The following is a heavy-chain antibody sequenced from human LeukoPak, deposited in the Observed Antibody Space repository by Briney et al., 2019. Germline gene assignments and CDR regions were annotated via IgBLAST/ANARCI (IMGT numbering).Heavy chain of an antibody. J-gene: IGHJ4*02. D-gene: IGHD3-22*01. V-gene: IGHV4-39*01. CDR3: ARHPVYYYDSRRNGPITG. Sequence: PSETLSLTCTVSGGSISSRTYYWGWIRQPPGKGLEWIGEINHSGSTNYNPSLKSRVTISVDTSKNQFSLKLSSVTAADTAVYYCARHPVYYYDSRRNGPITGWGQGTLVTVSS. CDR2: INHSGST. CDR1: GGSISSRTYY.